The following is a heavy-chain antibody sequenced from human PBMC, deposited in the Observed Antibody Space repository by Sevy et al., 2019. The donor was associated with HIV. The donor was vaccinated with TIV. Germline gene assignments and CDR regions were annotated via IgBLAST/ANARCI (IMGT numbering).Heavy chain of an antibody. D-gene: IGHD2-2*01. V-gene: IGHV3-30*18. CDR2: ISYDGSNK. J-gene: IGHJ6*02. CDR3: AKVRVPAAMWGYYYYGMDV. Sequence: GGSLRLSCAASGFTFSSYGMHWVRQAPGKGLEWVAVISYDGSNKYYADSVKGRFTISRDNSKNTLYLKMNSLRAEDTAVYYCAKVRVPAAMWGYYYYGMDVWGQGTTVTVSS. CDR1: GFTFSSYG.